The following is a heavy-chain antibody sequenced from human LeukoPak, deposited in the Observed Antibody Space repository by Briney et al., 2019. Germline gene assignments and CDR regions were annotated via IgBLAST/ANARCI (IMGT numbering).Heavy chain of an antibody. J-gene: IGHJ2*01. V-gene: IGHV1-69*04. D-gene: IGHD5-18*01. CDR2: IIPILGTA. CDR3: ARSYGYSYGFPRDWYFDL. Sequence: SVKVSCKVSGGIFSTYVISWVRQAPGQGPEWMGRIIPILGTAIYAQKFQDRVKITADKSTSTAYMELSSLRSEDTAVYYCARSYGYSYGFPRDWYFDLWGRGTLVTVSS. CDR1: GGIFSTYV.